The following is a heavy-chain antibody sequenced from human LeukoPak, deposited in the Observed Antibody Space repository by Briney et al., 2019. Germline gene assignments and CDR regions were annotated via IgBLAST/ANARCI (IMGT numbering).Heavy chain of an antibody. CDR1: GYSISSGYY. V-gene: IGHV4-38-2*02. J-gene: IGHJ4*02. CDR3: ARDLWFGAFDY. Sequence: SETLSPTCAVSGYSISSGYYWGWIRPPPGKGLEWIGSIYHSGSTYYNPSLKSRVTISVDTSKNQFSLKLSSVTAADTAVYYCARDLWFGAFDYWGQGTLVTVSS. D-gene: IGHD3-10*01. CDR2: IYHSGST.